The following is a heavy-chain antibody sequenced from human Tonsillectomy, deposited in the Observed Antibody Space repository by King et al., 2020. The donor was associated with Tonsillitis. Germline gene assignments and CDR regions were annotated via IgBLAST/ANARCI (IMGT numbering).Heavy chain of an antibody. CDR2: ISVAGFST. V-gene: IGHV3-23*04. J-gene: IGHJ4*02. CDR1: GFPFGSFA. Sequence: VQLVQSGGGLIQPGGSLRLSCAASGFPFGSFAMTWVRPAPGKGLEWVSTISVAGFSTYYADSVKGRFTISRDNSENALFLQMNSLRAEDTAVYYCAKLGPYSGTYMLIDYWGQGTLVTVSS. CDR3: AKLGPYSGTYMLIDY. D-gene: IGHD1-26*01.